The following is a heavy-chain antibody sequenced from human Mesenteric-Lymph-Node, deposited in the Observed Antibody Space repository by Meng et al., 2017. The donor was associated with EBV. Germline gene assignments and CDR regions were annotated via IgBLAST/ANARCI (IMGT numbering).Heavy chain of an antibody. V-gene: IGHV4-30-2*01. CDR1: GVSVSSGGYS. J-gene: IGHJ5*02. D-gene: IGHD4-17*01. Sequence: QLHLQVAGPGLVKPSQTLSPTCAVSGVSVSSGGYSWSWIRQPPGKGLEWIGYIHYSGSTYYNPSLKSRVTISVDTSKNQFSLKLSSVTAADTAVYYCVRGTTVTRGDWFDPWGQGTLVTVSS. CDR2: IHYSGST. CDR3: VRGTTVTRGDWFDP.